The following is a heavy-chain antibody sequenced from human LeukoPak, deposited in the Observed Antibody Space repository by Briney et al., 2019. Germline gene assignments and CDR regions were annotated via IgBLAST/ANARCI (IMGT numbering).Heavy chain of an antibody. V-gene: IGHV3-43D*03. J-gene: IGHJ4*02. D-gene: IGHD6-13*01. CDR3: AKDRHYGSSWYGAGDY. CDR2: IIWDDGST. CDR1: GFTFDDYG. Sequence: GGSLRLSCAASGFTFDDYGMHWVRQAPGKGLEWVSLIIWDDGSTYYADSVKGRFTISRDNSKNSLYLQMNSLRAEDTAVYYCAKDRHYGSSWYGAGDYWGQGTLVSVSS.